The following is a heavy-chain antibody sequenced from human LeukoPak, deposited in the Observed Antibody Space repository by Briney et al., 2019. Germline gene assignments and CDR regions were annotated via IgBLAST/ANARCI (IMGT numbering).Heavy chain of an antibody. V-gene: IGHV4-59*10. Sequence: SETLSLTCAVYGGSFSGYYWSWIRQPAGKGLEWIGRFYISGSTDYNPALKSRVTISADTSKNQFSLKLSSVTAADTAVYYCTITFGGVGYWGQGTLVTVSS. CDR1: GGSFSGYY. CDR3: TITFGGVGY. CDR2: FYISGST. D-gene: IGHD3-16*01. J-gene: IGHJ4*02.